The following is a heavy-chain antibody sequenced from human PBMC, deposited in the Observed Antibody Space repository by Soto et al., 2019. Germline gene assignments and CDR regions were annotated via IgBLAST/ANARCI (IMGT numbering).Heavy chain of an antibody. CDR2: VNGDGSEK. CDR3: DGGQRDGNSY. Sequence: GEYLILSRAASGLSFSTYYMSWVRQAQGKGLEWVANVNGDGSEKYYVDSVKGRFTVSRDNAKNSLYLQMNSLRAEDTAVYYCDGGQRDGNSYSARGT. D-gene: IGHD1-1*01. V-gene: IGHV3-7*01. CDR1: GLSFSTYY. J-gene: IGHJ4*01.